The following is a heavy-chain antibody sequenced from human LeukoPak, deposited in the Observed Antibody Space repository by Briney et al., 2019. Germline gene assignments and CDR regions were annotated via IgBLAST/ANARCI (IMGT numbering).Heavy chain of an antibody. D-gene: IGHD3-10*01. V-gene: IGHV3-15*01. J-gene: IGHJ5*02. CDR2: IKNKPDGGTS. CDR1: GFTFSNAG. CDR3: TVVNYGSGSYPLGS. Sequence: PGGSLRLSCTASGFTFSNAGMNWVRQAPGKGLELVGRIKNKPDGGTSDYAAPVKGRFTISRDDPKSTLYLQMNSLKTEDTAVYYCTVVNYGSGSYPLGSWGQGTLVTVSS.